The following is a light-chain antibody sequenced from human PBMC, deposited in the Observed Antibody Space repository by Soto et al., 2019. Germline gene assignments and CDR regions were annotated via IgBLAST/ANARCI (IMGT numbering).Light chain of an antibody. CDR3: QQYYSYPRT. Sequence: AIRMTQSPSSFSASTGDRVTITCRASQGISSYLAWYQQKPGKAPKLLIYAASTLKSGVPSRFSGSGSGTNFTLTISCLQSEDFATYYFQQYYSYPRTFCQGTKVEIK. V-gene: IGKV1-8*01. CDR2: AAS. J-gene: IGKJ1*01. CDR1: QGISSY.